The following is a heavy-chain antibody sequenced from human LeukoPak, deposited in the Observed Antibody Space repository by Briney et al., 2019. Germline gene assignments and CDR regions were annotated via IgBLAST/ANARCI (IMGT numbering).Heavy chain of an antibody. J-gene: IGHJ4*02. CDR1: GFTFSSYW. V-gene: IGHV3-7*01. CDR3: ARARYFDWDDFDY. Sequence: GGSLRLSCAASGFTFSSYWMSWVRQAPGKGLEWVANIKQDGSEKYYVDSVKSRFTISRDNAKNSLYLQMNSLRAEDTAVYYCARARYFDWDDFDYWGQGTLVTVSS. D-gene: IGHD3-9*01. CDR2: IKQDGSEK.